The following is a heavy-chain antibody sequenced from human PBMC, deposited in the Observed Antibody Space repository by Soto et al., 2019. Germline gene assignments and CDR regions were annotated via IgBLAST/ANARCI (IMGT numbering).Heavy chain of an antibody. J-gene: IGHJ4*02. V-gene: IGHV3-30*18. Sequence: PGGSLRLSCVASGFTFSSCAMHWVRQVPGKGLERLAVVTPDGSLYPYGDSVKGRFSISRDNSRKTLYLQMNSLRPEDTAVYYCVKDRSDTWSFDYWGQGTLVTVSS. D-gene: IGHD2-8*02. CDR3: VKDRSDTWSFDY. CDR2: VTPDGSLY. CDR1: GFTFSSCA.